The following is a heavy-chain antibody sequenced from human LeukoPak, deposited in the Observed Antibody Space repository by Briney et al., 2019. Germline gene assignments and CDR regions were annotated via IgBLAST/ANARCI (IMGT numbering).Heavy chain of an antibody. CDR3: AKSQWLAQEGFDY. CDR2: IWYDGSNK. D-gene: IGHD6-19*01. CDR1: GFTFSNYG. J-gene: IGHJ4*02. Sequence: QPGGSLRLSCAASGFTFSNYGMHWVRQAPGKGLEWVALIWYDGSNKYYADSVKGRFTISRDNSKNTLYLQMNSLRAEDTAVYYCAKSQWLAQEGFDYWGQGTLVTVSS. V-gene: IGHV3-33*06.